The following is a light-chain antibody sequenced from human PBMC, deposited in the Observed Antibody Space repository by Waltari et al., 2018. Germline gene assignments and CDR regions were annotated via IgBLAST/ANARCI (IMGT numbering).Light chain of an antibody. J-gene: IGLJ3*02. CDR3: QSADGTGWV. CDR1: VLTKRF. CDR2: KDN. Sequence: SGLTPPPSISLSPGQTARITCSGDVLTKRFGYWYQQKTGQAPQLLIYKDNKRPSGIPERCSGSNAGAMVTLTITEVQADDEADYYCQSADGTGWVFGGGTRLTVL. V-gene: IGLV3-25*03.